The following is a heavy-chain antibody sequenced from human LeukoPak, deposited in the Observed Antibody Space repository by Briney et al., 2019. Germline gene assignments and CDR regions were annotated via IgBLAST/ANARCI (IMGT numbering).Heavy chain of an antibody. D-gene: IGHD4-23*01. CDR3: ARVNGGNSYDAFDI. J-gene: IGHJ3*02. V-gene: IGHV1-69*04. Sequence: SVTVSCKASVGTFTSYAISWVRQAPGQGLEWMGRIIPILGIANYAQKFQGRVTITADKSTSTANMELSSMRSEDAAVYYCARVNGGNSYDAFDIRGQGTMVTVSS. CDR1: VGTFTSYA. CDR2: IIPILGIA.